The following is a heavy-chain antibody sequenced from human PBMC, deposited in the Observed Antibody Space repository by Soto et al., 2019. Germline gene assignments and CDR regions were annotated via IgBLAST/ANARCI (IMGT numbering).Heavy chain of an antibody. J-gene: IGHJ6*03. V-gene: IGHV4-31*03. CDR1: GGSISSGGYY. Sequence: QVQLQESGPGLVNPSQTLSLTCTVSGGSISSGGYYWSWIRQHPGKGLEWIGYIYYSGSTYYNPSLKSRVTISVDTSKNQFSLKLSSVTAADTAVYYCARDAKRRDTVTTYYYYYMDVWGKGTTVTVSS. CDR2: IYYSGST. D-gene: IGHD4-17*01. CDR3: ARDAKRRDTVTTYYYYYMDV.